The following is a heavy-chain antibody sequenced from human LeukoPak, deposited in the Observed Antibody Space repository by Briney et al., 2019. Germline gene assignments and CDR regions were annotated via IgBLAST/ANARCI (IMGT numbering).Heavy chain of an antibody. J-gene: IGHJ6*02. CDR1: GYTFANYS. Sequence: ASVKVSCKASGYTFANYSLTWVRQAPGQGLEWMGWISAYNSDTNYEQKFQGIVTMTTDTSTTTAYMELTSLRSDDTAVYFCARGGRVYSGSYYYYHGVDVWGQETRVTVSS. CDR3: ARGGRVYSGSYYYYHGVDV. CDR2: ISAYNSDT. D-gene: IGHD1-26*01. V-gene: IGHV1-18*01.